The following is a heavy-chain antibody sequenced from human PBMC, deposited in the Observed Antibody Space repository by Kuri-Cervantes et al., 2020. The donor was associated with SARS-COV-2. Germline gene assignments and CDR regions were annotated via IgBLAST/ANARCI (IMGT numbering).Heavy chain of an antibody. CDR1: GFTFSSYA. Sequence: LSLTCAASGFTFSSYAMHWVRQAPGKGLEWVAVISYDGSNKYYADSVKGRFTISRDDSKNTLYLQMNSLKTEDTAVYYCTTDYSSSWYGFIDYWGQGTLVTVSS. J-gene: IGHJ4*02. CDR3: TTDYSSSWYGFIDY. CDR2: ISYDGSNK. D-gene: IGHD6-13*01. V-gene: IGHV3-30*07.